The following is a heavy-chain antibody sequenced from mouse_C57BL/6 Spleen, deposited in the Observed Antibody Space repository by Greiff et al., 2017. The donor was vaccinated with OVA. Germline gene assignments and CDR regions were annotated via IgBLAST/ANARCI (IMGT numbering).Heavy chain of an antibody. CDR2: INPNNGGT. CDR1: GYTFTDYY. J-gene: IGHJ2*01. Sequence: EVQLQQSVPELVKPGASVKISCKASGYTFTDYYMNWVKQSHGKSLEWIGDINPNNGGTSYNQKFKGKATLTVEKSSSTAYTELRSLTSEDSTVYYCARGGYTNDWRKGTTLTVSS. V-gene: IGHV1-26*01. D-gene: IGHD3-1*01. CDR3: ARGGYTND.